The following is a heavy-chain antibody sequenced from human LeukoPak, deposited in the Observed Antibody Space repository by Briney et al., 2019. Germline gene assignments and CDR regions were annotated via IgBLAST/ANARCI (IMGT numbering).Heavy chain of an antibody. J-gene: IGHJ6*04. CDR3: ARETTGTTYYYYGMDV. D-gene: IGHD1-1*01. V-gene: IGHV4-4*02. CDR1: GGSISSSNW. CDR2: IYHSGST. Sequence: SETLSLTCAASGGSISSSNWWSWVRQPPGKGLEWIGEIYHSGSTNYNPSLKSRVTISVDKSKNQFSLKLSSVTAADTAVYYCARETTGTTYYYYGMDVWGKGTTVTVSS.